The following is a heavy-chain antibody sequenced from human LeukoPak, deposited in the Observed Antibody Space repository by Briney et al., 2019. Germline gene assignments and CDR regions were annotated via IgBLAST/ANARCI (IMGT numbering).Heavy chain of an antibody. CDR1: GFTFSSYA. CDR3: ARERYYDFWSGYYPLDY. CDR2: ISYDGSNK. V-gene: IGHV3-30-3*01. D-gene: IGHD3-3*01. Sequence: PGGSLRLSCAASGFTFSSYAMHWVRQAPGKGLEWVAVISYDGSNKYYADSVEGRFTISRDNSKNTLYLQMNSLRAEDTAVYYCARERYYDFWSGYYPLDYWGQGTLVTVSS. J-gene: IGHJ4*02.